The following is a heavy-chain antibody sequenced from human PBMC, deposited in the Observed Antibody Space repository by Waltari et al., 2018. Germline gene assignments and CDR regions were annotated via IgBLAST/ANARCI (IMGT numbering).Heavy chain of an antibody. D-gene: IGHD2-15*01. CDR2: IYHSGST. Sequence: LSLTCTVSGYSISSGYYWGWIRQPPGKGLEWIGSIYHSGSTYYNPSLKSRVTISVDTSKNQFSLKLSSVTAADTAVYYCAREPTMVVTNGAFDYWGQGTLVTVSS. J-gene: IGHJ4*02. CDR3: AREPTMVVTNGAFDY. V-gene: IGHV4-38-2*02. CDR1: GYSISSGYY.